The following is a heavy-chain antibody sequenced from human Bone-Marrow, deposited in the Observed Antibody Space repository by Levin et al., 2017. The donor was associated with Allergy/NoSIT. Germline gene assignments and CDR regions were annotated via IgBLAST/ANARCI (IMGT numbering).Heavy chain of an antibody. D-gene: IGHD3-16*02. CDR1: GGSISSSSYY. CDR2: IYYSGST. CDR3: ARITPMITFGGVIAPGRDDAFDI. J-gene: IGHJ3*02. Sequence: QSQTLSLTCTVSGGSISSSSYYWGWIRQPPGKGLEWIGSIYYSGSTYYNPSLKSRVTISVDTSKNQFSLKLSSVTAADTAVYYCARITPMITFGGVIAPGRDDAFDIWGQGTMVTVSS. V-gene: IGHV4-39*01.